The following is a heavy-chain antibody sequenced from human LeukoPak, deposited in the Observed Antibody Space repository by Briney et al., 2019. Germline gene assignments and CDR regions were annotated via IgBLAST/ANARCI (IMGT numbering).Heavy chain of an antibody. J-gene: IGHJ4*02. D-gene: IGHD5-18*01. CDR2: ISSGSTTI. CDR1: GFTFSSYS. V-gene: IGHV3-48*02. Sequence: GGSLRLSCAGTGFTFSSYSMNWVRQAPGKGLEWVSYISSGSTTIYYADSVKGRFTISRDNAKNSLYLQMSGLRDEDTAVYYCASGSYGQFDYWGQGTLVNVSS. CDR3: ASGSYGQFDY.